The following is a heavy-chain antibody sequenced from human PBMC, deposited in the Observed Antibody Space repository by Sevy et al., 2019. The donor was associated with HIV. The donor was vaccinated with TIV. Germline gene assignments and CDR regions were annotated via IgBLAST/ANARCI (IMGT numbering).Heavy chain of an antibody. Sequence: GGSLRLSCAASGFTFSSYWMSWVRQAPGKGLEWVANIKQDGSEKYYVDSVKGRFTISRDNAKNSLYLQMNSLRAEDTAVYYSARNGYYDFWSGSYYYYGMDVWGQGTTVTVSS. CDR3: ARNGYYDFWSGSYYYYGMDV. D-gene: IGHD3-3*01. CDR2: IKQDGSEK. CDR1: GFTFSSYW. J-gene: IGHJ6*02. V-gene: IGHV3-7*01.